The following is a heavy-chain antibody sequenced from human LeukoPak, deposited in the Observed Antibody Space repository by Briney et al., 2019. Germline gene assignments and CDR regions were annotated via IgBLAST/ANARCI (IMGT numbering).Heavy chain of an antibody. Sequence: GSLRLSRGTSGFTLCRYWMSWVSQAPGEGVGWGANIKEDGSEKYYVDSVKGRFIISRDNAKNSLYLHMNDLRAEDTAVYYCARDPGDRAIDRWFDPWGQGTLVIVSS. D-gene: IGHD5-18*01. CDR1: GFTLCRYW. V-gene: IGHV3-7*03. CDR3: ARDPGDRAIDRWFDP. J-gene: IGHJ5*02. CDR2: IKEDGSEK.